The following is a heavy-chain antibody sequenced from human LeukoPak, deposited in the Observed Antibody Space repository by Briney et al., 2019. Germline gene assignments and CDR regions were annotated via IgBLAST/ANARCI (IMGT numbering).Heavy chain of an antibody. J-gene: IGHJ4*01. CDR1: GGSISSSSYY. D-gene: IGHD5-24*01. Sequence: PSETLSLTCTVSGGSISSSSYYWSWIRQPPGKRLEWIGYISYSGGTDYNPSLRSRATISVDASKNQFSLKLNSVTAADTAVFYCARHRRDGYNYGFDYWGQGTLVTVSS. V-gene: IGHV4-61*01. CDR2: ISYSGGT. CDR3: ARHRRDGYNYGFDY.